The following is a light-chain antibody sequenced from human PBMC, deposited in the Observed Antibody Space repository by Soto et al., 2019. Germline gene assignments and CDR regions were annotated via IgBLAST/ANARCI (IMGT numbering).Light chain of an antibody. CDR1: QSVSSY. CDR3: QQRSNWPPWT. CDR2: DAS. Sequence: EIVLTQSPDTLSLSPGERATLSCRASQSVSSYLAWYQQKPGQAPRLLIYDASNRATGIPARFSGSGSGTDFTLTISRLEPEDFAVYYCQQRSNWPPWTVGQGTKVEI. J-gene: IGKJ1*01. V-gene: IGKV3-11*01.